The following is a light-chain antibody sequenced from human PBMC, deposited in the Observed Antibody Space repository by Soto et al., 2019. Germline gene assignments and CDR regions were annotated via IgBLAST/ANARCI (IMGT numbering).Light chain of an antibody. CDR1: QSISSW. Sequence: DIHMTQAPSALSASVGGRVTITCRASQSISSWLAWYQQKPGKAPKLLIYKASSLESGVPSRFSGSGSGTEFTLTISSLQPDDFATYYCQQYNSYSGTFNHGTKVDIK. V-gene: IGKV1-5*03. J-gene: IGKJ1*01. CDR2: KAS. CDR3: QQYNSYSGT.